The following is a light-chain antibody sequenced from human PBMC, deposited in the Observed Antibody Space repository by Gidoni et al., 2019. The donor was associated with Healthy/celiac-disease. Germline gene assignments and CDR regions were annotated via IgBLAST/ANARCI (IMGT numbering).Light chain of an antibody. CDR3: MQGTHWPPT. CDR2: KVC. J-gene: IGKJ4*01. CDR1: PSLGYSDGNTY. V-gene: IGKV2-30*01. Sequence: DVVMTQSPLSLPVTLGQPASISCRSSPSLGYSDGNTYLNWFQQRPGQSPRRIIYKVCNRDSGAPDRFSGSGAGTDITMKISRVEAEDVGVYYCMQGTHWPPTFGGGTKVEIK.